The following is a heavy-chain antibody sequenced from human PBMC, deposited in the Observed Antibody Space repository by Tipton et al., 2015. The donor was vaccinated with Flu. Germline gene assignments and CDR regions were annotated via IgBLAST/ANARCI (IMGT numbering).Heavy chain of an antibody. D-gene: IGHD3/OR15-3a*01. J-gene: IGHJ4*02. CDR2: IYTSGST. CDR3: ARSKYPPQSGLVDDY. Sequence: TLSLTCTVSGGSISSGSYYWSWIRQPAGKGLEWIGRIYTSGSTNYNPSLKSRVTISVDTTKNQFSLKLSSVTAADTAVYYCARSKYPPQSGLVDDYWGQGTLVTVS. V-gene: IGHV4-61*02. CDR1: GGSISSGSYY.